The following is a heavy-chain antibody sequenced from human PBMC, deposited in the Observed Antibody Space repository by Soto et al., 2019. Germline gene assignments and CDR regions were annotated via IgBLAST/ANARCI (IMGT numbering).Heavy chain of an antibody. V-gene: IGHV1-69*01. D-gene: IGHD1-1*01. CDR1: GGTFNRYT. CDR2: IIPIFGTA. CDR3: ALWGFRDGNNSKYNYSGMDV. J-gene: IGHJ6*02. Sequence: VQLVQSGAEVKKPGSSVKLSCKASGGTFNRYTISWVRQAPGQGLEWMGGIIPIFGTANYAQQFQGRVEIIADESTSAAYMELRSLRSEDTAVYYCALWGFRDGNNSKYNYSGMDVWGQGTTVTVSS.